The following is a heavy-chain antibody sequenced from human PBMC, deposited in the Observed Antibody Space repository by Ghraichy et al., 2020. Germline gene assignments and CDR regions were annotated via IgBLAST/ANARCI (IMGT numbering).Heavy chain of an antibody. J-gene: IGHJ4*02. Sequence: SQTLSLTCAVYGGSFSGYYWSWIRQPPGKGLEWIGEINHSGSTNYNPSLKSRVTISVDTSKNQFSLNLSSVTAADTAVYYCARGRKGIAMAGTGPYFDYWGQGTLVTVSS. CDR2: INHSGST. CDR1: GGSFSGYY. CDR3: ARGRKGIAMAGTGPYFDY. V-gene: IGHV4-34*01. D-gene: IGHD6-19*01.